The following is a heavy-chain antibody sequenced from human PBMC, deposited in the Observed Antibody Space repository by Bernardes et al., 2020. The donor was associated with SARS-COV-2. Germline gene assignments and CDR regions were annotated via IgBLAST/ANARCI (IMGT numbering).Heavy chain of an antibody. CDR3: ARQYSSGWSGGDY. Sequence: ASVKVSCKASGYTFTTYGISWVRQAPGQGLEWMGWISAYNGAQYFQGRVTMTTDTSTSTAYMELRSLRSDDTAVYYCARQYSSGWSGGDYWGQGTLVTVSS. V-gene: IGHV1-18*01. D-gene: IGHD6-19*01. J-gene: IGHJ4*02. CDR2: ISAYNG. CDR1: GYTFTTYG.